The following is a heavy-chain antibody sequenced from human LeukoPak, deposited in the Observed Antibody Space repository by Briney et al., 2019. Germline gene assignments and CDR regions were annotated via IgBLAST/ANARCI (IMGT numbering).Heavy chain of an antibody. CDR1: GYTFTSYG. CDR2: ITSYNRNT. V-gene: IGHV1-18*01. J-gene: IGHJ4*02. D-gene: IGHD3-22*01. Sequence: ASVXXSCKASGYTFTSYGISWVRQAPGQGLEWMGWITSYNRNTNYAHNLHSRVTMTTDPSTSTAYMELRSLTSDDTAVYYCARVPNCYDSSGYYGDWGQGTLVTVSS. CDR3: ARVPNCYDSSGYYGD.